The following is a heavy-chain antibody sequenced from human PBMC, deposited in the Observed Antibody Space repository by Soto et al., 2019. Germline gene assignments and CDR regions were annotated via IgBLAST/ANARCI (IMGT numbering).Heavy chain of an antibody. CDR3: ASSNIAAAPYGMDV. CDR2: INAGNGNT. D-gene: IGHD6-13*01. J-gene: IGHJ6*02. V-gene: IGHV1-3*01. CDR1: GYTFTRYA. Sequence: QVQLVQSGAEVKKPGASVKVSCKASGYTFTRYAMHWVRQAPGQRLEWMGWINAGNGNTKYSQKFQGRVTITRDTSASTAYMELNSLRSEDTAVYYCASSNIAAAPYGMDVWGQGTTVTVSS.